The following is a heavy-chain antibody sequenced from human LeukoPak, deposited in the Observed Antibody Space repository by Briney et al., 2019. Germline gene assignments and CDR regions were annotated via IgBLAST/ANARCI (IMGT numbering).Heavy chain of an antibody. D-gene: IGHD1-26*01. CDR3: ARFNSGSYQHYFDY. CDR1: GGSISSSNYY. J-gene: IGHJ4*02. V-gene: IGHV4-39*07. Sequence: KPSETLSLTCTVSGGSISSSNYYWGWIRQPPGKGLEWIGSIYYSGSTYYNPSLKSRVTISVDTSKNQFSLKLTSVTAADTAVYYCARFNSGSYQHYFDYWGQGTLVTVSS. CDR2: IYYSGST.